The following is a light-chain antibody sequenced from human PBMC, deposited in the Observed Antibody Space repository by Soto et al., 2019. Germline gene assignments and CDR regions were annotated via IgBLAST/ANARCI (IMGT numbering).Light chain of an antibody. CDR2: DAS. V-gene: IGKV3-11*01. CDR1: QSVSSY. CDR3: QQRSNWPT. J-gene: IGKJ4*01. Sequence: EIVLTQYPATLSLSPGERATLSCRASQSVSSYLAWYQQKPGQAPRLLIYDASNRATGIPARFSGSGSGTDFTLTISSPEPEDFAVYYCQQRSNWPTFGGGTKVDI.